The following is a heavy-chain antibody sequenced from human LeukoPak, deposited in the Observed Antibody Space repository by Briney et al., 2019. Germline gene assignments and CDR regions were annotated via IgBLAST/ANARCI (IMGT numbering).Heavy chain of an antibody. D-gene: IGHD4-17*01. V-gene: IGHV3-23*01. CDR1: GFTSSNYA. CDR2: INSGSTT. Sequence: PGGSLRLSCAGSGFTSSNYAMSWVRQAPGKGLEWVSGINSGSTTYSADSVKGRFTISRDKSKNTLYLQMNSLRAEDTAVYYCAKFYGDHIWGPFDYWGQRTLVTVSS. J-gene: IGHJ4*02. CDR3: AKFYGDHIWGPFDY.